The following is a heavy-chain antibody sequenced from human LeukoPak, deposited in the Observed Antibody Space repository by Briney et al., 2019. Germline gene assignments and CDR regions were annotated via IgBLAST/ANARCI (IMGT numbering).Heavy chain of an antibody. CDR1: GFTFSSYS. CDR2: ISSSSSYI. D-gene: IGHD1-26*01. V-gene: IGHV3-21*01. CDR3: ARDSPPGAGYMDV. Sequence: PGGSLRLSCAASGFTFSSYSMNWVRQAPGKGLEWVSSISSSSSYIYYADSVKGRFTISRDNAKNSLYLQVNSLRAEDTAVYYCARDSPPGAGYMDVWGKGTTVTVSS. J-gene: IGHJ6*03.